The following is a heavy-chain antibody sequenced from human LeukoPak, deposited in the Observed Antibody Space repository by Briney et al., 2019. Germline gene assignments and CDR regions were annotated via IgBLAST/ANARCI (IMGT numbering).Heavy chain of an antibody. V-gene: IGHV3-7*03. CDR3: ARGKDHDFWNPFDH. CDR1: GFTFSSYW. CDR2: IKQDGSEK. J-gene: IGHJ4*02. Sequence: GGSLRLSCAASGFTFSSYWMSWVRQAPGKGLEWVANIKQDGSEKYYVDSVKGRFTISRDNAKNSLYLQMNSLRAEDTAAYYCARGKDHDFWNPFDHWGQGTLVTVSS. D-gene: IGHD3-3*01.